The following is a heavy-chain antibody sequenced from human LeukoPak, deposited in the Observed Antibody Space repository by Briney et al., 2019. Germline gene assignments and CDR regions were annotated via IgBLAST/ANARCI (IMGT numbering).Heavy chain of an antibody. CDR3: ARDHESDCSSTSCYVFDY. D-gene: IGHD2-2*01. Sequence: SETLSLTCTVSGGSISSSSYYWGWIRQPPGKGLEWIGSIYYSGSTYYNPSLKSRVTISVDTSKNQFSLKLSSVTAADTAVYYCARDHESDCSSTSCYVFDYWGQGTLVTVSS. V-gene: IGHV4-39*07. J-gene: IGHJ4*02. CDR1: GGSISSSSYY. CDR2: IYYSGST.